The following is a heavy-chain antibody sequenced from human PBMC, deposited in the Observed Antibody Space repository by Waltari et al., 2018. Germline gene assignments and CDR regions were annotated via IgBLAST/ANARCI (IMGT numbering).Heavy chain of an antibody. CDR1: GYTFTGYY. V-gene: IGHV1-2*02. CDR3: ARDKGSAMVAATFSPWFDP. Sequence: QVQLVQSGAEVKKPGASVKVSCKASGYTFTGYYMHWVRQAPGQGLEWMGWINPNSGGTNYAQKFQGRVTMTRDTSISTAYMELSRLRSDDTAVYYCARDKGSAMVAATFSPWFDPWGQGTLVTVSS. J-gene: IGHJ5*02. CDR2: INPNSGGT. D-gene: IGHD2-15*01.